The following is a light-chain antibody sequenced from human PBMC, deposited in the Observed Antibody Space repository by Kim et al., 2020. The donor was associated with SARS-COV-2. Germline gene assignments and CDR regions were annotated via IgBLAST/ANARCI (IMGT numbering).Light chain of an antibody. CDR1: QSVSSN. CDR2: GAS. V-gene: IGKV3-15*01. J-gene: IGKJ2*01. Sequence: SVSPGERANLSCRGSQSVSSNLAWYQQKPGQAPRLLIYGASTRATGIPARFSGSGSGTEFTLTISSLQSEDFAVYYCQQYNNWPYTFGQGTKLEI. CDR3: QQYNNWPYT.